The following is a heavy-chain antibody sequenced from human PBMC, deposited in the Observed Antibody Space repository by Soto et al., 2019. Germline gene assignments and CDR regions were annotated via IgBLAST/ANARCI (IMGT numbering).Heavy chain of an antibody. CDR3: ARGVLY. D-gene: IGHD1-1*01. V-gene: IGHV4-31*03. CDR2: IFYSGTT. J-gene: IGHJ4*02. Sequence: QVQLQESGPGLVKPSQTLSLTCTVSGGSISSGGYFWSWIRQPPGKGLEWIGNIFYSGTTYYNPSLKSRVTISVDTSKNQFSPTLSSVTAPDTAVYFCARGVLYWGQGTLVTVSS. CDR1: GGSISSGGYF.